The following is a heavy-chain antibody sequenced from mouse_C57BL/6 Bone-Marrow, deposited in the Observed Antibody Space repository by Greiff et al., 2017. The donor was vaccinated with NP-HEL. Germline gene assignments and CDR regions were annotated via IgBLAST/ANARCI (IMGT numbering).Heavy chain of an antibody. J-gene: IGHJ4*01. CDR2: INHDGSST. Sequence: EVQRVESEGGLVQPGSSMKLSCTASGFTFSDYYMAWVRQVPEKGLEWVANINHDGSSTYYLDSLKSRFIISRDNAKNSLYLHMSSLKSEDTATYSCAIVSYDYDVEAVAYWGQGTSVTVSS. V-gene: IGHV5-16*01. CDR3: AIVSYDYDVEAVAY. D-gene: IGHD2-4*01. CDR1: GFTFSDYY.